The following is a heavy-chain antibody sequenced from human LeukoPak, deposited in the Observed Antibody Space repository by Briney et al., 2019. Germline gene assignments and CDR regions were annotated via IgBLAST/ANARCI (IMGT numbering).Heavy chain of an antibody. Sequence: SGTLSLTCTVSGGSISSYYWSWIRQPPGKGLEWIGYIYYSGSTYYNPSLKSRVTISVDTSKNQFSLKLSSVTAADTAVYYCARTSDAGVVYYFDYWGQGTLVTVSS. CDR3: ARTSDAGVVYYFDY. J-gene: IGHJ4*02. D-gene: IGHD2-15*01. V-gene: IGHV4-59*08. CDR1: GGSISSYY. CDR2: IYYSGST.